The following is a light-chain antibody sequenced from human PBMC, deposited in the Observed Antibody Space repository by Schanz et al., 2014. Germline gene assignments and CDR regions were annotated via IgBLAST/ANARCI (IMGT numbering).Light chain of an antibody. V-gene: IGLV2-14*02. CDR2: EGT. CDR1: SSDVGSYNL. CDR3: SSYAGNNNLRVL. J-gene: IGLJ2*01. Sequence: QSVLTQPASVSGSPGQSITISCTGTSSDVGSYNLVSWYQQHPGKAPKLMIYEGTKRPSGVSNRFSGSKSGNTASLTVSGLQAEDEADYYCSSYAGNNNLRVLFGGGTKVTVL.